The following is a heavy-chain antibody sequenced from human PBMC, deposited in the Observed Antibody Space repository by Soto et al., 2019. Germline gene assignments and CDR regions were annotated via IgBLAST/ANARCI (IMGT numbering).Heavy chain of an antibody. J-gene: IGHJ6*02. V-gene: IGHV1-69*06. CDR2: IIPIFGTA. CDR1: GGTFSSYA. Sequence: SVKVFCKDSGGTFSSYAISWVRQAPGQGLEWRGGIIPIFGTANYAQKFQGRVTITADKSTSTAYMELSILRSEDTAVYYCAGALGGYDWDYYDGMDGWGQGTTVTVSS. CDR3: AGALGGYDWDYYDGMDG. D-gene: IGHD5-12*01.